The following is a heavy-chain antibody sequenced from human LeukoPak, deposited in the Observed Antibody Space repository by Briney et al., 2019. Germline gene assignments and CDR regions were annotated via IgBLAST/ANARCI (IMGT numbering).Heavy chain of an antibody. V-gene: IGHV3-33*01. Sequence: GRSLRLSCVASGFTFSRYGMHWVRQAPGQGPEWVAVIWYDGTKKYYGDSVKGRFTISRDNSKNTVYLQMDSLTAEDTAVYHCARGKGCTGGSCGAWFDAWGQGTLVTVSS. J-gene: IGHJ5*02. CDR2: IWYDGTKK. D-gene: IGHD2-8*02. CDR1: GFTFSRYG. CDR3: ARGKGCTGGSCGAWFDA.